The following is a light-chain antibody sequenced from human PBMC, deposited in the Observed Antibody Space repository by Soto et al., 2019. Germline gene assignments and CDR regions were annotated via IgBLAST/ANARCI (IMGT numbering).Light chain of an antibody. CDR2: DVT. J-gene: IGLJ1*01. CDR1: ANDVGGHNY. CDR3: YSYAGTYTFV. Sequence: QSALTLPRSVSGSPGQSAIISCTGTANDVGGHNYVSWYQQHPGEAPKLLIYDVTERPSGVPDRFSGSKSGNTASLTISGLQTEDEADYYCYSYAGTYTFVFGTGTKVTVL. V-gene: IGLV2-11*01.